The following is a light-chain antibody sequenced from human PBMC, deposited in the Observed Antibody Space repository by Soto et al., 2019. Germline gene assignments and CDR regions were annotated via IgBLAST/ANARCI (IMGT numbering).Light chain of an antibody. V-gene: IGKV3-11*01. Sequence: EIVLTQSPATLYLSPGERATLSCRASQSVSSYLAWYQQKPGQVPRLVIYDASNRATGIPGRFSGSGSGTDFTLTTSSLETEDFGVYYCQQRSSWPRTFGQGTKVEIK. CDR3: QQRSSWPRT. J-gene: IGKJ1*01. CDR1: QSVSSY. CDR2: DAS.